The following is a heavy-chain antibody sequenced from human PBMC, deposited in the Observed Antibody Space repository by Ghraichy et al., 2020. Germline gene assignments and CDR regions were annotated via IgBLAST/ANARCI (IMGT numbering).Heavy chain of an antibody. CDR1: GFTFSSYA. J-gene: IGHJ5*02. D-gene: IGHD1-26*01. Sequence: GGSLRLSCAASGFTFSSYAMSWVRQAPGKGLEWVSAISGSGGSTYYADSVKGRFTISRDNSKNTLYLQMNSLRAEDTAVYYCAKVGTSTFPREYWFDPWGQGTLVTVSS. V-gene: IGHV3-23*01. CDR2: ISGSGGST. CDR3: AKVGTSTFPREYWFDP.